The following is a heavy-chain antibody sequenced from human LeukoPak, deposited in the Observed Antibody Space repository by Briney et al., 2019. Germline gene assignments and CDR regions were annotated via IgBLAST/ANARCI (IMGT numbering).Heavy chain of an antibody. CDR3: ARAPSEVGGYYPEYFRH. CDR1: GFAFSSYW. CDR2: INIDGSRA. D-gene: IGHD3-22*01. V-gene: IGHV3-74*01. Sequence: GGSLRLSCAASGFAFSSYWMHWVRQAPGKGLEWVSRINIDGSRARYADSVKGRFTISRDNAKNTVSLQMDSLRAEDTGVYYCARAPSEVGGYYPEYFRHWGQGTLVTVSS. J-gene: IGHJ1*01.